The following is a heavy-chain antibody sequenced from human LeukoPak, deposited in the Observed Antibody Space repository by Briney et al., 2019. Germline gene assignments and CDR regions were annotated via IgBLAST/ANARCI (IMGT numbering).Heavy chain of an antibody. V-gene: IGHV1-8*01. D-gene: IGHD5-12*01. Sequence: ASVKVSCKASGYTFSNYDINWVRQAPGQGLEWMGWMNPNSGNTASAQKFQGRVTMTRSTSISTAYMELTSLRSEDTAVYYCASPTKQDTVVDQYSGSTRHYYGMGVWGQGTTVIVSS. CDR3: ASPTKQDTVVDQYSGSTRHYYGMGV. J-gene: IGHJ6*02. CDR1: GYTFSNYD. CDR2: MNPNSGNT.